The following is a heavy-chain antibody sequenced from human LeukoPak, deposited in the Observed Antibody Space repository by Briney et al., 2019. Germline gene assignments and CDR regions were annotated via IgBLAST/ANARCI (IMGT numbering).Heavy chain of an antibody. CDR2: ISSSSSYI. V-gene: IGHV3-21*01. Sequence: PGGSLRLSCAASGFTFSSYSMNWVRQAPGKGLEWVSSISSSSSYIYYADSVKGRFTISRDNAKNSLYLQMNSLRAEDTAVYYCARDGLLDIVLMVYAMASDAFDIWGQGTMVTVSS. J-gene: IGHJ3*02. CDR3: ARDGLLDIVLMVYAMASDAFDI. D-gene: IGHD2-8*01. CDR1: GFTFSSYS.